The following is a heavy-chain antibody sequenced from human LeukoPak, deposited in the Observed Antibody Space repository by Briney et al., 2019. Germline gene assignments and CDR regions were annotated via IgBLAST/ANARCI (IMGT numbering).Heavy chain of an antibody. D-gene: IGHD2-2*01. CDR3: AKWGGGYCSSTSCYVGLDS. CDR2: ISGSGGST. CDR1: GFIFSNYN. V-gene: IGHV3-23*01. J-gene: IGHJ4*02. Sequence: GGSLRLSCAASGFIFSNYNMNWVRQAPGKGLEWVSAISGSGGSTYYADSVKGRFTISRDNSKNTLYLQMNSLRAEDTAVYYCAKWGGGYCSSTSCYVGLDSWGQGTLVTVSS.